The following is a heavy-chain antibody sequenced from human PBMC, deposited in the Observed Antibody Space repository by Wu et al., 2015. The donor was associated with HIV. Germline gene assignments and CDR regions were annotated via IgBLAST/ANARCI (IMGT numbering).Heavy chain of an antibody. CDR1: GYTFTSYD. CDR2: MNPNSGNT. V-gene: IGHV1-8*01. J-gene: IGHJ6*02. CDR3: ARESIAVAGIYYYGMDV. Sequence: QVQLVQSGAEVKKPGASVKVSCKASGYTFTSYDINWVRQATGQGLEWMGWMNPNSGNTGYAQKFQGGVTMTRNTSISTAYMELSSLRSEDTAVYYCARESIAVAGIYYYGMDVWGQGTTVTVSS. D-gene: IGHD6-19*01.